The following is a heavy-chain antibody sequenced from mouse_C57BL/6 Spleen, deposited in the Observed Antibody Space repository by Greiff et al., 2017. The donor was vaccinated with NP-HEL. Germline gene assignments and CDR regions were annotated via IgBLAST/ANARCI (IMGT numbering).Heavy chain of an antibody. Sequence: VQLQQSGAELARPGASVKLSCKASGYTFTSYGISWVKQRTGQGLEWIGESYPRSGNTYYNEKFKGKATLTADKSSSTAYMGLLSLTSEDSAVYFCARCYGSSYEAWFAYWGQGTLVTVSA. D-gene: IGHD1-1*01. CDR1: GYTFTSYG. J-gene: IGHJ3*01. CDR3: ARCYGSSYEAWFAY. CDR2: SYPRSGNT. V-gene: IGHV1-81*01.